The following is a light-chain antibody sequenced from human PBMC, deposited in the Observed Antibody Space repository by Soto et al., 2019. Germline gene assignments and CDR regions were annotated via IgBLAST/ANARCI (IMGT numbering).Light chain of an antibody. V-gene: IGKV3-20*01. J-gene: IGKJ1*01. CDR3: QQYGSSGT. Sequence: EMVLTQSKCTLSLSPGEIATLSCRASQIVSNNYLAWYQQKPGQAPRLLIYGASNRATGTPDRFSGSGSGTDFTLTISRLEPEDFAVYYCQQYGSSGTFGQVTKVDIK. CDR1: QIVSNNY. CDR2: GAS.